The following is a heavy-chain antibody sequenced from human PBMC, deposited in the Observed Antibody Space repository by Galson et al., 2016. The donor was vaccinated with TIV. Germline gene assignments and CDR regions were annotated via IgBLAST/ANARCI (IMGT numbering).Heavy chain of an antibody. CDR3: ARATPSVFGIIMTLDS. CDR1: GDSVSSTSAA. Sequence: CAISGDSVSSTSAAWNWIRQSPSRGLEWLGRTYYRSTWYNDYAASLKRRITTNPDTSKNQFSLQLNSVTPEDTAVYYCARATPSVFGIIMTLDSWGQGTLVTVSS. J-gene: IGHJ4*02. V-gene: IGHV6-1*01. D-gene: IGHD3-16*01. CDR2: TYYRSTWYN.